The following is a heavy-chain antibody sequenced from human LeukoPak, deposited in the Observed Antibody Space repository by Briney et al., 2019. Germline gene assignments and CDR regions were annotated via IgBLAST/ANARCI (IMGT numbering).Heavy chain of an antibody. D-gene: IGHD3-10*01. CDR1: GFTFSSYS. V-gene: IGHV3-48*01. J-gene: IGHJ4*02. Sequence: GGSLRLSCVASGFTFSSYSINWVRQAPGKGLEWVSYISSGRRTIYYADSVKGRFTISRDNAKNSLYLQMNSLRVEDTAVYYCASSGELLPPDYWGQGTLVTVSS. CDR3: ASSGELLPPDY. CDR2: ISSGRRTI.